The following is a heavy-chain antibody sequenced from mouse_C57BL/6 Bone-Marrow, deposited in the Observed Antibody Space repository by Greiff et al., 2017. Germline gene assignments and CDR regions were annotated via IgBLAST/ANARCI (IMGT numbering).Heavy chain of an antibody. CDR2: INPNNGGT. CDR3: AKRVTTVVGHAMDY. V-gene: IGHV1-26*01. Sequence: VQLQQSGPELVKPGASVKISCKASGYTFTDYYMNWVKQSHGKSLEWIGDINPNNGGTSYNQKFKGKATLTVDKSSSTAYMELRSLTSEDSAVYYCAKRVTTVVGHAMDYWGQGTSVTVSS. J-gene: IGHJ4*01. D-gene: IGHD1-1*01. CDR1: GYTFTDYY.